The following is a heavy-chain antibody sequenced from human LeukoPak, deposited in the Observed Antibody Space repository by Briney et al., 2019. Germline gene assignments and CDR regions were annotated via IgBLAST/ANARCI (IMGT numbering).Heavy chain of an antibody. J-gene: IGHJ5*02. D-gene: IGHD2-2*03. CDR2: IYYSGST. CDR3: ARGDGYCSSISCLNWFDP. V-gene: IGHV4-31*03. CDR1: GGSISSGGYY. Sequence: PSQTLSLTCTVSGGSISSGGYYWSWLRQHPGKGLEWIGYIYYSGSTYYNPSLKSRVTISADTSKNQFSLKLSSVTAADTAVYYCARGDGYCSSISCLNWFDPWGQGTLVTVSS.